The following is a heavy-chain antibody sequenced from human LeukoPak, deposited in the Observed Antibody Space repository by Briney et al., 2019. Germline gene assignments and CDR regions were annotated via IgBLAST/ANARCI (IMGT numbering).Heavy chain of an antibody. CDR3: ARALGYDPPAY. D-gene: IGHD5-12*01. V-gene: IGHV1-69*02. Sequence: SVKVPCKASGGTFSSYTISWVRQAPGQGLEWMGRIIPILGIANYAQKFQGRVTITADKSTSTAYMELSSLRSEDTAVYYCARALGYDPPAYWGQGTLVTVSS. CDR2: IIPILGIA. CDR1: GGTFSSYT. J-gene: IGHJ4*02.